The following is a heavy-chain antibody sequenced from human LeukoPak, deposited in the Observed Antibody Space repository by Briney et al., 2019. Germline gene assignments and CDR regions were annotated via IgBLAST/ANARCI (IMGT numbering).Heavy chain of an antibody. CDR2: VKQDGSEK. J-gene: IGHJ4*02. V-gene: IGHV3-7*01. Sequence: GGSLRLSCEASEFTFSNYWMSWVRQAPGKGLEWVANVKQDGSEKYYVDSVKGRFTISRDNAKNSLYLQMNSLRAEDTAVYYCARDLRLTIFGVVISYYFDYWGQGTLVTVSS. D-gene: IGHD3-3*01. CDR3: ARDLRLTIFGVVISYYFDY. CDR1: EFTFSNYW.